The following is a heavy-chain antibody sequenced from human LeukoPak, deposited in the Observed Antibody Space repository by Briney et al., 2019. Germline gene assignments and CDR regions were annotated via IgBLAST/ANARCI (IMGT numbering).Heavy chain of an antibody. D-gene: IGHD3-3*01. V-gene: IGHV4-4*09. J-gene: IGHJ5*02. Sequence: SETLSLTCTVSGGSISSYYWSWIRQPPGKGLEWIGYIYTSGSTNYNPSLKSRVTISVDTSKNQFSLKLSSVTAADTVVYYCARHAGGDYDFWSGTNWFDPWGQGTLVTVSS. CDR2: IYTSGST. CDR1: GGSISSYY. CDR3: ARHAGGDYDFWSGTNWFDP.